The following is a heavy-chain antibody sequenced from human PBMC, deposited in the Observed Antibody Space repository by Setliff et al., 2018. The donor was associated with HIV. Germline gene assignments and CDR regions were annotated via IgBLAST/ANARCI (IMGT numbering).Heavy chain of an antibody. J-gene: IGHJ4*02. CDR1: GGSSIGSSFQ. D-gene: IGHD4-17*01. CDR3: VRDDYGYNGKGFDY. Sequence: SETLSLTCTVSGGSSIGSSFQSTWIRQTPGKGLEWIGYIYYYSGSTYYNPSLKSRVTISIDTSNNQISLRLSSVTAADTAMYYCVRDDYGYNGKGFDYWGPGTLVTVSS. CDR2: IYYYSGST. V-gene: IGHV4-30-4*08.